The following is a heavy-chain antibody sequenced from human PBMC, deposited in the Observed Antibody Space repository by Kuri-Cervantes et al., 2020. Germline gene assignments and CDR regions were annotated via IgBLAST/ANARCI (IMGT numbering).Heavy chain of an antibody. V-gene: IGHV3-30-3*01. CDR2: ISYDGSNK. J-gene: IGHJ6*02. CDR1: GFTFGSYA. D-gene: IGHD3-10*01. Sequence: GGSLRLSCAASGFTFGSYAMHWVRQAPGKGLEWVAVISYDGSNKYYADSVKGRFTISRDNSKNTLYLQMNSLRAEDTAVYYCARLSYYGSGSYWGPLDVWGQGTTVTVSS. CDR3: ARLSYYGSGSYWGPLDV.